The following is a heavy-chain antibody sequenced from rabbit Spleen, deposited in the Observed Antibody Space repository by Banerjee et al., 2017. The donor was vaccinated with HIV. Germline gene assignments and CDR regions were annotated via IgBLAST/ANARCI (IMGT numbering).Heavy chain of an antibody. J-gene: IGHJ4*01. D-gene: IGHD1-1*01. V-gene: IGHV1S45*01. CDR3: VRDYKFYFNL. CDR1: GFSLSSYYM. CDR2: IDAGSSGFT. Sequence: QEQLVESGGGLVQPEGSLTLTCTASGFSLSSYYMNWVRQAPGKGLEWIACIDAGSSGFTYFATWAKGRFTISKTSSTTVTLQMTSLTAADTATYFCVRDYKFYFNLWGQGTLVTVS.